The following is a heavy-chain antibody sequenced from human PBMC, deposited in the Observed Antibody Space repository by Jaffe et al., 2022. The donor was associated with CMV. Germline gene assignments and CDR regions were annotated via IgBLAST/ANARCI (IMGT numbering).Heavy chain of an antibody. V-gene: IGHV3-23*04. Sequence: EVLLVESGGGLVQPGGSLRLSCAASGFTFSSDAMSWVRQSPGKGLEWVSGISASDSGTYYADSVKGRFTISRDNSRNTLYLQMSSLRAEDTAVYYCARDRRPTWSSPSVYFDSWGQGTRVTVSS. J-gene: IGHJ4*02. CDR2: ISASDSGT. D-gene: IGHD6-6*01. CDR3: ARDRRPTWSSPSVYFDS. CDR1: GFTFSSDA.